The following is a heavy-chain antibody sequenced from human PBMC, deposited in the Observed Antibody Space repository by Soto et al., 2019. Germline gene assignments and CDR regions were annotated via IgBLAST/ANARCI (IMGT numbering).Heavy chain of an antibody. CDR2: IKQDGTEK. V-gene: IGHV3-7*01. J-gene: IGHJ6*01. D-gene: IGHD2-2*01. CDR3: AREPKAIVVVPAWPGSYGMDV. CDR1: GFTLSSYW. Sequence: PGGSLRRSCAASGFTLSSYWMSWVRQAPGKGLEWVANIKQDGTEKYYVDSVKGRFTISRDNAKNSLYLQMNSLRAEDPAVYYCAREPKAIVVVPAWPGSYGMDVWGQGTTVTVPA.